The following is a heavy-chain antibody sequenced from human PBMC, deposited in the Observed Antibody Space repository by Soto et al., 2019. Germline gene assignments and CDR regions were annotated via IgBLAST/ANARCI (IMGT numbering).Heavy chain of an antibody. D-gene: IGHD4-17*01. V-gene: IGHV3-66*01. CDR2: IYSGGST. Sequence: EVQRVESGGGLVQPGGSLRLSCAASGFTVSSNYMSWVRQAPGKGLEWVSVIYSGGSTYYADSVKGRFTISRDNSKNTLYLQMNSLRAEDTAVYYCARDWYGDYIDYWGQGTLVTVSS. CDR1: GFTVSSNY. J-gene: IGHJ4*02. CDR3: ARDWYGDYIDY.